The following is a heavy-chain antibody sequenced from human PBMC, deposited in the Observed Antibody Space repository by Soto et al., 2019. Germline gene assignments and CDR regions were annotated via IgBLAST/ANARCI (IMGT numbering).Heavy chain of an antibody. CDR2: IYYSGST. CDR1: GGSISSGDYY. Sequence: SETLSLTCTVSGGSISSGDYYWSWIRQHPGKGLEWIGYIYYSGSTYYNPSLKSRVTISVDTSKNQFSLKLTSVTAADTAVYYCARDKITGLFEYWGQGTLVTVSS. CDR3: ARDKITGLFEY. J-gene: IGHJ4*02. D-gene: IGHD2-8*02. V-gene: IGHV4-31*03.